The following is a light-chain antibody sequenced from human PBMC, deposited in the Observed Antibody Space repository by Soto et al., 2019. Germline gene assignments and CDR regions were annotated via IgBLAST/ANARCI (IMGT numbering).Light chain of an antibody. CDR1: QGVTRW. CDR2: TAS. V-gene: IGKV1-12*01. CDR3: QQANTFPLT. J-gene: IGKJ4*01. Sequence: DIQMTQSPSSVSASVGDRVTITCRASQGVTRWLAWYQQKPGKAPKLLIYTASSLQSGVPSRFSGSGFGTDFTLTISSLQPEDCATYYCQQANTFPLTFGGGTKVEIK.